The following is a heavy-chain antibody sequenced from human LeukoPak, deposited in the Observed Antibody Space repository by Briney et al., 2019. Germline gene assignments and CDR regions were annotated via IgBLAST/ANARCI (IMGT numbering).Heavy chain of an antibody. CDR3: AREPSGYHNT. D-gene: IGHD5-12*01. J-gene: IGHJ4*02. Sequence: PGGSLRLSCAASGFSVGSNYMTWVRQAPGKGLEWVSLIYSGGSTYYADSVKGRFTISRDNSKNTLYLQMNSLRAEDTAVYYCAREPSGYHNTGGQGTLVTVSS. CDR2: IYSGGST. V-gene: IGHV3-66*01. CDR1: GFSVGSNY.